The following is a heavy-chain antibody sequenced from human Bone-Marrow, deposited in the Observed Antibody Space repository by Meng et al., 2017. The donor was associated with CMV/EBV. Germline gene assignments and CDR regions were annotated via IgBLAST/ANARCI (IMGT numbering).Heavy chain of an antibody. V-gene: IGHV1-69*02. CDR2: IIPILGKA. D-gene: IGHD5-18*01. J-gene: IGHJ4*02. CDR1: GGTLSSYT. CDR3: ATTRGGSAMVTEDY. Sequence: SGGTLSSYTNSWGRQAPGQGLEWMGRIIPILGKANYAQKFQGRVTITADKSRSTAYMELSSLRSEDTAVYYCATTRGGSAMVTEDYWGQGTLVTVSS.